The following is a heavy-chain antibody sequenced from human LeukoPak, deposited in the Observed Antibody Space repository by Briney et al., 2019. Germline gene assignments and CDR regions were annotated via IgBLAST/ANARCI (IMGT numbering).Heavy chain of an antibody. J-gene: IGHJ3*02. CDR2: INPNSGGT. D-gene: IGHD3-22*01. Sequence: ASVKVSCKASGFTFTGYYMHWVRQAPGQGIEWMGWINPNSGGTNYAQTFKGRFTMTRDTSISTAYMELSRLRTDDTAVYYCPRDDSSGYYAFDICGEARMVTVSP. CDR1: GFTFTGYY. CDR3: PRDDSSGYYAFDI. V-gene: IGHV1-2*02.